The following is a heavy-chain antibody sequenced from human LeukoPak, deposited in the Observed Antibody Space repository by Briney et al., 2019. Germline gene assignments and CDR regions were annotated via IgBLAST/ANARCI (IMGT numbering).Heavy chain of an antibody. CDR3: ARDGGYYYDSSGYYFEY. Sequence: AAVKVSFKASGNTFTSYGISWVRQAPGQGLEWMGWISVHNGNTNYAQKLQGRVTMTTDTSTSTAYMELRSLRSDDTAVYYCARDGGYYYDSSGYYFEYWGQGTLVTVSS. J-gene: IGHJ4*02. CDR2: ISVHNGNT. V-gene: IGHV1-18*01. D-gene: IGHD3-22*01. CDR1: GNTFTSYG.